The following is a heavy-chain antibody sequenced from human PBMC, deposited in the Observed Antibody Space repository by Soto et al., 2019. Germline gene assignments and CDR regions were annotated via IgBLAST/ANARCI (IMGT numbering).Heavy chain of an antibody. CDR3: ARGGGSVAVAATKFNWFDP. D-gene: IGHD2-15*01. CDR1: GFSISSYG. V-gene: IGHV3-48*04. J-gene: IGHJ5*02. CDR2: INTRSSNI. Sequence: EVQLVESGGGLVQPGGSLRLSCAASGFSISSYGMNWVRQAPGKGLEWISYINTRSSNIYYADSVKGRFTISRDNAKNSLYRQMNSMRAADTGVYDCARGGGSVAVAATKFNWFDPWGQGTLVSVSS.